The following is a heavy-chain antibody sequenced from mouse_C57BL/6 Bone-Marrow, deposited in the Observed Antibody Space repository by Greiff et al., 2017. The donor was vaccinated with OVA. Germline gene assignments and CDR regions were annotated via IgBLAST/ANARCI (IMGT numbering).Heavy chain of an antibody. CDR2: LSYAVSN. V-gene: IGHV3-6*01. CDR3: ARETALGRNYCDY. CDR1: GYSITSGYY. Sequence: EVQLVESGPGLVKPSQSLSLTCSVTGYSITSGYYWNWIRQFPGNKLEWMGYLSYAVSNNYNPSLKNRIYITRDPSKNQFFLKLNSVTTEDTATYYCARETALGRNYCDYWGQGTTLTVSS. D-gene: IGHD1-2*01. J-gene: IGHJ2*01.